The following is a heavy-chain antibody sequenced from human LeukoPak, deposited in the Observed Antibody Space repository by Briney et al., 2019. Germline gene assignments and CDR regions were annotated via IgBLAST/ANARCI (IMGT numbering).Heavy chain of an antibody. V-gene: IGHV5-51*01. CDR2: IYPSDSDT. CDR1: GYSFTSYW. D-gene: IGHD2-15*01. Sequence: GESLKISCKGSGYSFTSYWIGWVRQMPGKGVEWMGIIYPSDSDTRYSPSFQGQVTISADKSISTAYLQWSSLKASDTAMYYCARVSRYCSGGSCYLDYWGQGTLVTVSS. J-gene: IGHJ4*02. CDR3: ARVSRYCSGGSCYLDY.